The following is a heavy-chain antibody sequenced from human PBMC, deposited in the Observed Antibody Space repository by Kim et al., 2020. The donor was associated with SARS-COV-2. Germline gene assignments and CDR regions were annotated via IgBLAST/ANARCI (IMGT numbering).Heavy chain of an antibody. V-gene: IGHV3-11*01. J-gene: IGHJ6*02. CDR3: AREYDTGYYYYYGMDV. D-gene: IGHD3-9*01. Sequence: ESGKGRFTIARDNAKNSGYLQMNSLRAEDTAVYYCAREYDTGYYYYYGMDVWGQGTTVTVSS.